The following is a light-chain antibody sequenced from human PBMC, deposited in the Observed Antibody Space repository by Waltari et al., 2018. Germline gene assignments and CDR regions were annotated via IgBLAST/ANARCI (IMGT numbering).Light chain of an antibody. J-gene: IGKJ1*01. V-gene: IGKV3-20*01. CDR2: GAS. Sequence: EIVLTPSPGTLSLSPGERATLSCRASQSVSRTLAWYQQKPGQAHKLLIYGASIRATGIPDRLTGSGSGTDFSLTISSLEPEDFAIYFCQHYVRLPATFGQGTKVEIK. CDR1: QSVSRT. CDR3: QHYVRLPAT.